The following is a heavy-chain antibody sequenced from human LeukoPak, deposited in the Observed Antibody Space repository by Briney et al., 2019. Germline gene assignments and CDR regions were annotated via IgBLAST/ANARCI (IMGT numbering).Heavy chain of an antibody. V-gene: IGHV3-23*01. J-gene: IGHJ4*02. D-gene: IGHD3-9*01. CDR3: AKSILTPGVIFDY. Sequence: QTGGSLRLSCAASGFTFSSYAMSWVRQAPGKGLEWVSAISGSGGSTYYADSAKGRFTISRDNSKNTLYLQMNSLRAEDTAVYYCAKSILTPGVIFDYWGQGTLVTVSS. CDR1: GFTFSSYA. CDR2: ISGSGGST.